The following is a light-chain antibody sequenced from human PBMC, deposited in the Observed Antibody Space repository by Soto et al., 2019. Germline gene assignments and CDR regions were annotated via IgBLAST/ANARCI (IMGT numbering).Light chain of an antibody. CDR3: LQYNGYFRT. CDR1: QTISGW. CDR2: DAS. Sequence: DIQMTQSPSNLSASVGDTVTITCRASQTISGWLAWYQQRPGKAPNLLIFDASTLERGVPSRFSGSGSGTTFTLTISSLPSDDFATYYCLQYNGYFRTFGQGTKVDIK. J-gene: IGKJ1*01. V-gene: IGKV1-5*01.